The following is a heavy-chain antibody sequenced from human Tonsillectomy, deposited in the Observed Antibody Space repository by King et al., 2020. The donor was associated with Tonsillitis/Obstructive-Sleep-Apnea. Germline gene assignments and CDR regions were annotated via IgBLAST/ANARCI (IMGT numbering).Heavy chain of an antibody. CDR1: GFTVSSNY. Sequence: QLVQSGGGLIQPGGSLRLSRAASGFTVSSNYMSWVRQAPGEGLEWVSVFYSGGSTYYADSVKGRFTISRDNSKNTLYLQMNSLRAEDTAVYYCARILRTKESYYYMDVWGKGTTVTVSS. D-gene: IGHD2-8*01. V-gene: IGHV3-53*01. CDR2: FYSGGST. J-gene: IGHJ6*03. CDR3: ARILRTKESYYYMDV.